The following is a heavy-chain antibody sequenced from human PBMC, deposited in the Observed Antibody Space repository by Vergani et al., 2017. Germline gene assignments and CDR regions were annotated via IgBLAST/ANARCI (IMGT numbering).Heavy chain of an antibody. CDR2: IKQDGSEK. V-gene: IGHV3-7*01. D-gene: IGHD6-19*01. Sequence: EVQLLESGGDLVQPGGSLRLFCAASGFTFIMHAMSWVRQAPGKGLEWVASIKQDGSEKQYVDSVKGRFTISRDNVRNLVFLEMHDLRVADTAVYYCARELVAGTKEIDYWGQGTMVTVS. J-gene: IGHJ4*02. CDR3: ARELVAGTKEIDY. CDR1: GFTFIMHA.